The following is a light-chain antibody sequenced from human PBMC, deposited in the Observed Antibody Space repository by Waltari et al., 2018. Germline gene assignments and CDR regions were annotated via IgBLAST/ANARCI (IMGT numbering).Light chain of an antibody. Sequence: EIVLTQSPGTLSLSPGERATISCRASQSVDKYLAWSQQKPGQAPRLLIYHTSTRATGIPDRFSGSGFGTDFSLTISRLEPEDFAVYYCQKYNSLPATFGQGTKVEVK. V-gene: IGKV3-20*01. CDR1: QSVDKY. CDR2: HTS. CDR3: QKYNSLPAT. J-gene: IGKJ1*01.